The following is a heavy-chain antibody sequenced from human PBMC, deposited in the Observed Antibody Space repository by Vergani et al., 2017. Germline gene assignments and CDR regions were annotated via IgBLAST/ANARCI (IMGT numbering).Heavy chain of an antibody. J-gene: IGHJ4*02. CDR3: ARAGYCSSTSCYPRR. Sequence: QVQLVQSGAEVKKPGASVQVSCKASGYTFTGYYMHWVRQAPGQGLEWMGWINPNSGGTNYAQKFQGRVTMTRDTSISTAYMELSRLRSDDTAVYYCARAGYCSSTSCYPRRWGQGTLVTVSS. D-gene: IGHD2-2*01. CDR1: GYTFTGYY. V-gene: IGHV1-2*02. CDR2: INPNSGGT.